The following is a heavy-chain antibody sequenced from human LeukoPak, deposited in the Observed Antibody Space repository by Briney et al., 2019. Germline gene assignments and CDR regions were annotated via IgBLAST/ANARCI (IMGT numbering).Heavy chain of an antibody. CDR1: GFTFGDYA. CDR3: TRESGDYYGSGSYYNYNWFDP. V-gene: IGHV3-49*04. Sequence: GGSLRLSCTASGFTFGDYAMSWVRQAPGKGLEWVGFIRSKAYGGTTEYAASVKGRFTISRDDSKSIAYLQMNSLKTEDTAVYYCTRESGDYYGSGSYYNYNWFDPWGQGTLVTVSS. CDR2: IRSKAYGGTT. J-gene: IGHJ5*02. D-gene: IGHD3-10*01.